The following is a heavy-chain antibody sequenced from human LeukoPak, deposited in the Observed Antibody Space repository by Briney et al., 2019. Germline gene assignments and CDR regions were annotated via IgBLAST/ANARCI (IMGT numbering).Heavy chain of an antibody. V-gene: IGHV3-53*01. J-gene: IGHJ6*02. CDR1: GFTFHLYP. D-gene: IGHD3-22*01. Sequence: GGSLRLSCAASGFTFHLYPMHWLRHAPGKGLEGVSVIYSGGSTYYADSVKGRFTISRDNSKNMVYLQMNSLRADDTAVYYCARGSSGSSYYYYGMDVWGQGTTVTVSS. CDR2: IYSGGST. CDR3: ARGSSGSSYYYYGMDV.